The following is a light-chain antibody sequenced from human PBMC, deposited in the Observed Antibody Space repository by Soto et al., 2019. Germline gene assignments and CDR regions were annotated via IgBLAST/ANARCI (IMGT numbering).Light chain of an antibody. J-gene: IGLJ2*01. CDR2: EDI. CDR3: SSYGGSDNLI. V-gene: IGLV2-8*01. CDR1: SSDVGGYNW. Sequence: QSVLTQPPSASGSPGQSVTISCTGSSSDVGGYNWVSWFQQHPGKAPKLMIFEDIKRPSGVPDRFSASKSGNTASLTVSGLQAEDEADYYCSSYGGSDNLIFGGGTKLTVL.